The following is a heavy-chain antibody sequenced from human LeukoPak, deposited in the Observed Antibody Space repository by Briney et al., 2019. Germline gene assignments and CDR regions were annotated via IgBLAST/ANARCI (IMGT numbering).Heavy chain of an antibody. CDR3: ARGVMVRGVIPSFVY. D-gene: IGHD3-10*01. Sequence: ASVKVSCKASGYTFTGYYIHWVRQAPGQGLEWMGWINPNSGGTNYAQKFQGRVTMTRDTSISTAYMELSRLRSDDTAVYYCARGVMVRGVIPSFVYWGQGTLVTVSS. CDR1: GYTFTGYY. CDR2: INPNSGGT. J-gene: IGHJ4*02. V-gene: IGHV1-2*02.